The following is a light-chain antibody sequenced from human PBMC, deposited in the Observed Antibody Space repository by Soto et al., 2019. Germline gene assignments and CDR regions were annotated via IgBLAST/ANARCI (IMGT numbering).Light chain of an antibody. J-gene: IGKJ4*01. CDR2: GAS. V-gene: IGKV3-15*01. CDR3: QQYNNWPLT. Sequence: EIVMTQSPATLSVSPGERATLSCRASQSVRSNLAWYQQKPGQAPRLLIYGASTRATGFPARFSGSGSGTDFTLTISSLQSEDFAVYYCQQYNNWPLTFGGGTKVEIK. CDR1: QSVRSN.